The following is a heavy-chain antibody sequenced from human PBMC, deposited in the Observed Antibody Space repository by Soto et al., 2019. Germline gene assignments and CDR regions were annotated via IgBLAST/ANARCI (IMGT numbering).Heavy chain of an antibody. Sequence: QITLKESGPTVVKPTQTLTLTCSFSGFSLRSNGVGVAWVRQRPRKALEWLGLIYYDDDKRDSPFLKSRLNINKDTARNQVVLTLANVDPKDSGTYYCAYIVTKARGGLAVPPVFDSWGQEKLVTVSS. CDR3: AYIVTKARGGLAVPPVFDS. V-gene: IGHV2-5*02. J-gene: IGHJ4*02. CDR1: GFSLRSNGVG. CDR2: IYYDDDK. D-gene: IGHD3-10*02.